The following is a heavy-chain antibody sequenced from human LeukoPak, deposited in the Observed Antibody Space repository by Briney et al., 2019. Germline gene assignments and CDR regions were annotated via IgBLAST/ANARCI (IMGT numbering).Heavy chain of an antibody. Sequence: GGSLRLSCAASGFSFGSYAMGWTRQAPGQGLEWVSAISGSGSHANYAESVKGRFSISRDNSKNTLYLQMDSLRGEDTAVYYCAKDFRIGYSAHFDYWGQGALVTVSS. D-gene: IGHD2-21*01. J-gene: IGHJ4*02. CDR3: AKDFRIGYSAHFDY. CDR1: GFSFGSYA. V-gene: IGHV3-23*01. CDR2: ISGSGSHA.